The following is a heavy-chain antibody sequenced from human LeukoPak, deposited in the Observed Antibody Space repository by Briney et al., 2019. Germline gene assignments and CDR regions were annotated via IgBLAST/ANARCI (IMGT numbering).Heavy chain of an antibody. Sequence: PGGSLRLSCAASGFTFNGYWMNWVRQAPGKGLVWVSCIKSGGSTTIYADSVKGRFTISRDNAKNTLYLQMNSLRAEDTAVYYCTRETSNAFDIWGQGTMVTVSS. J-gene: IGHJ3*02. CDR3: TRETSNAFDI. V-gene: IGHV3-74*01. CDR1: GFTFNGYW. CDR2: IKSGGSTT.